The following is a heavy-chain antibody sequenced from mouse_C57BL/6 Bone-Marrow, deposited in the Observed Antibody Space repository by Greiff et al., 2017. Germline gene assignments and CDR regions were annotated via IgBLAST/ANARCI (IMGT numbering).Heavy chain of an antibody. CDR1: GFSLTSYG. Sequence: VKLMESGPGLVQPSQSLSITCTVSGFSLTSYGVHWVRQSPGKGLEWLGVIWRGGSTDYNAAFMSRLSITKDNSKSQVFFKMNSLQADDTAIYYCAKTIGSSYVAWFAYWGQGTLVTVSA. CDR3: AKTIGSSYVAWFAY. D-gene: IGHD1-1*01. V-gene: IGHV2-5*01. J-gene: IGHJ3*01. CDR2: IWRGGST.